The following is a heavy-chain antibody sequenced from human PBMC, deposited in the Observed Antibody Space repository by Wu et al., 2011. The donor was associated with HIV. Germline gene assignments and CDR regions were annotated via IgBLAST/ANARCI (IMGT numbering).Heavy chain of an antibody. CDR3: ARGDNLPLTKRYYFHY. CDR1: GNTRAKSS. V-gene: IGHV1-24*01. J-gene: IGHJ4*02. CDR2: FDPEDGET. D-gene: IGHD1-1*01. Sequence: QVQLVQSGTEVKKPGASVKVSCKVFGNTRAKSSIHWVRQAPGKGLEWMGSFDPEDGETIYALKFQGRVTMTEDSSTDTVYLDLNSLRSDDTAVYFCARGDNLPLTKRYYFHYWGQGTLVTVSS.